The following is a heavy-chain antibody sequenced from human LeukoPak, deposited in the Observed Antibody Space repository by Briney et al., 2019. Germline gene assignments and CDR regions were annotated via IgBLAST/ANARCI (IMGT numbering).Heavy chain of an antibody. V-gene: IGHV4-59*08. Sequence: SETLSLTCTVSGGSISSYYWSWIRQPPGKGLEWMGYIYYSGSTNYNPSLKSRVTISVDTSKNQFSLKLSSVTAADTAVYYCARLPQAAAGTGRFFYYYGMDVWGQGTTVTVSS. CDR2: IYYSGST. CDR3: ARLPQAAAGTGRFFYYYGMDV. CDR1: GGSISSYY. J-gene: IGHJ6*02. D-gene: IGHD6-13*01.